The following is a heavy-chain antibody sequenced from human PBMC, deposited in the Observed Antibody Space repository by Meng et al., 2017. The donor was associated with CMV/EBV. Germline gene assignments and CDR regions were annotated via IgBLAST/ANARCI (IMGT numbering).Heavy chain of an antibody. J-gene: IGHJ6*02. D-gene: IGHD3-22*01. Sequence: GGSLRLSCAASGFNSSTYWMGWVRQAPGKRPEWVANINQDGRQKYHVGSLQGRFTISRDNSKNTLYLQMNSLRAEDTAVYYCARHYDSSGYPGLEGMDVWGQGTTVTVSS. CDR2: INQDGRQK. V-gene: IGHV3-7*01. CDR3: ARHYDSSGYPGLEGMDV. CDR1: GFNSSTYW.